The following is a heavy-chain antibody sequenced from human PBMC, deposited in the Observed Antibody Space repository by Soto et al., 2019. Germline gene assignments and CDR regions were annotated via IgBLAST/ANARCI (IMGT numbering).Heavy chain of an antibody. J-gene: IGHJ4*02. CDR1: GGTFSSYA. Sequence: QVQLVQSGAEVKKPGSSVKVSCKASGGTFSSYAISWVRQAPGQGLEWMGGIIPIFGTANYAQKFQGRVTIYADESTNTAYMELSSLRSEDTGVYYCARGGDTAMVFDYWGQGTLVTVSS. V-gene: IGHV1-69*01. D-gene: IGHD5-18*01. CDR2: IIPIFGTA. CDR3: ARGGDTAMVFDY.